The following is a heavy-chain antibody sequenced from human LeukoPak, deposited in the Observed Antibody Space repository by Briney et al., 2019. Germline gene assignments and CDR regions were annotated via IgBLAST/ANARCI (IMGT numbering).Heavy chain of an antibody. J-gene: IGHJ4*02. Sequence: GGSLRLSCAASGFTVSSSYMSWVRQALGKGLEWVSVIYSGGDTYYAESVKGRFTISRDNSKNTLYPQMNSLRAEDTAVYYCARDARGGYVLDSWGQGTLVTVSS. V-gene: IGHV3-53*01. CDR2: IYSGGDT. D-gene: IGHD5-12*01. CDR1: GFTVSSSY. CDR3: ARDARGGYVLDS.